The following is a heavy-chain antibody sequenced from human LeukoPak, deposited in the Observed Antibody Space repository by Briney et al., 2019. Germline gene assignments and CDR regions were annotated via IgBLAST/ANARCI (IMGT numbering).Heavy chain of an antibody. J-gene: IGHJ4*02. V-gene: IGHV4-59*01. Sequence: SQTLSLTCTVSGGSISSYYWSWIRQPPGHGLEWIGYIYYSGSTNYNPSLKSRVTMSLDTSKNQFSLKMNSVTAADAAVYYCARGRDGYNAGDHWGQGALVTVSS. D-gene: IGHD5-24*01. CDR2: IYYSGST. CDR3: ARGRDGYNAGDH. CDR1: GGSISSYY.